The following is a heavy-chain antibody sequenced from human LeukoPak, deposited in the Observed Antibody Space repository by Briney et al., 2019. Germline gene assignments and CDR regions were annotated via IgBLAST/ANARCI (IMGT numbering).Heavy chain of an antibody. D-gene: IGHD5-24*01. V-gene: IGHV4-31*03. Sequence: SQTLSLTCTVSGGSISSGGYYWSWIRQHPGKGLEWIGYIYYSGSTNYNPSLKSRVTISVDTSKNQFSLKLSSVTAADTAVYYCARGGDGYSQRLDSWGQGTLVTVSS. J-gene: IGHJ4*02. CDR3: ARGGDGYSQRLDS. CDR2: IYYSGST. CDR1: GGSISSGGYY.